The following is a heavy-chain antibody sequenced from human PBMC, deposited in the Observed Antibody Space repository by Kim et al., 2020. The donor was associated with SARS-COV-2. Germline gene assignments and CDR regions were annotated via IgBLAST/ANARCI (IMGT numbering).Heavy chain of an antibody. CDR2: IRIKANSYAT. J-gene: IGHJ3*02. D-gene: IGHD1-1*01. Sequence: GGSLRLSCAASGFTFSDSAIHWVRQASGKGLEWVGRIRIKANSYATAYAASVKGRLTISRDDSKNTAYLQMNSLKTEDTALYYFTNVPGTTLAFWDAFD. V-gene: IGHV3-73*01. CDR1: GFTFSDSA. CDR3: TNVPGTTLAFWDAFD.